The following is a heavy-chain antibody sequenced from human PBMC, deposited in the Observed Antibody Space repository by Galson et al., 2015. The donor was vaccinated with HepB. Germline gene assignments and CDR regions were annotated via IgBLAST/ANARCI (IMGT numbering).Heavy chain of an antibody. J-gene: IGHJ4*02. CDR3: ARVIHSSGWFPFDY. CDR2: IIPIFGTA. D-gene: IGHD6-19*01. Sequence: SVKVSCKASGGTFSSYAISWVRQAPGQGLERMGGIIPIFGTANYAQKFQGRVTITADKSTSTAYMELSSLRSEDTAVYYCARVIHSSGWFPFDYWGQGTLVTVSS. CDR1: GGTFSSYA. V-gene: IGHV1-69*06.